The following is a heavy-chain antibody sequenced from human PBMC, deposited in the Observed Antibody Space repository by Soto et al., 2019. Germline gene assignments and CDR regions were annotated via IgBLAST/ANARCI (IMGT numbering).Heavy chain of an antibody. CDR3: AKVSRMGSAIDFDY. Sequence: QVQLVQSGAELKKPGASVKVSCKASGYTFSNYDMNWVRQATGQGPEWIGWVNPNNGDTGYAQKFQGRVTLTTDISTNTAYMERTSLRSEDTAIYYCAKVSRMGSAIDFDYWGQGTLMTVSP. CDR1: GYTFSNYD. V-gene: IGHV1-8*01. CDR2: VNPNNGDT. J-gene: IGHJ4*02. D-gene: IGHD2-8*01.